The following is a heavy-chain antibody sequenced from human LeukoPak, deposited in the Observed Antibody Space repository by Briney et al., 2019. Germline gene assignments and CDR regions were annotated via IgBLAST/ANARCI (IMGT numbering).Heavy chain of an antibody. CDR1: GYTFTGYY. CDR2: INPNSGGT. CDR3: ARGGYCSSTSCYAEDY. Sequence: VASVKVSCKASGYTFTGYYMHWVRQAPGQGLEWMGWINPNSGGTNYAQKFQGRVTMTRDTSISTAYMELSRLRSDDTAVYYCARGGYCSSTSCYAEDYWGQGTLVTVSS. J-gene: IGHJ4*02. V-gene: IGHV1-2*02. D-gene: IGHD2-2*01.